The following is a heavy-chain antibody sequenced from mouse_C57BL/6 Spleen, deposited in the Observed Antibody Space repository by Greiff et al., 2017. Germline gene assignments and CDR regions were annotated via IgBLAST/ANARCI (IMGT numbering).Heavy chain of an antibody. CDR3: ARSHDYGSSHWYFDV. V-gene: IGHV1-53*01. J-gene: IGHJ1*03. D-gene: IGHD1-1*01. Sequence: VQLQQPGTELVKPGASVTLSCKASGYTFTSYWMPWVKQRPGQGLEWIGKINPSNGGTNYNEKFTSKATLTVDQSSSTAYMQLSSLTSEDAAVYYCARSHDYGSSHWYFDVWGTGTTVTVSS. CDR1: GYTFTSYW. CDR2: INPSNGGT.